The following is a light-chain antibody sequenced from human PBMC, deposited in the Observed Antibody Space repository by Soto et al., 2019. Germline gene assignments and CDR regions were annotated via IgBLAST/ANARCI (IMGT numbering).Light chain of an antibody. CDR1: SSNIGSNT. CDR2: INN. CDR3: AAWDDSLSGLV. V-gene: IGLV1-44*01. Sequence: QSVLTQPPSASGTPGQRVTTSCSGSSSNIGSNTVNWYQQLPGTAPKLLIYINNKRPSGVPDRFSGSKSGTSASLAISGLQSEDEADYYCAAWDDSLSGLVFGGGTKLTVL. J-gene: IGLJ2*01.